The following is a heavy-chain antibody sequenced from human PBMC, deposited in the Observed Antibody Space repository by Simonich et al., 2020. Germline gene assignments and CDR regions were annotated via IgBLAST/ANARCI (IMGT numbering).Heavy chain of an antibody. CDR3: ARDYSNYDAFDI. D-gene: IGHD4-4*01. Sequence: EVQLVESGGGLVQPGGSLRLSCAASGFTFSSYWMHWVRHAPGKGLVWVSRINSDGSSTSYADSVKGRFTISRDSAKNTLYLQMNSLRAEDTAVYYCARDYSNYDAFDIWGQGTMVTVSS. J-gene: IGHJ3*02. V-gene: IGHV3-74*01. CDR1: GFTFSSYW. CDR2: INSDGSST.